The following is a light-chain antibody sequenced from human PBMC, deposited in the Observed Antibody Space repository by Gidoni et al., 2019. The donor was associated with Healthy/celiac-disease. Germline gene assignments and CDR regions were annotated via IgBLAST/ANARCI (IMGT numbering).Light chain of an antibody. CDR3: QQYGSLQVP. V-gene: IGKV3-20*01. J-gene: IGKJ1*01. CDR1: QSVSSSY. CDR2: GAS. Sequence: IVLKQSPGTLSLSPGDRATRSCRASQSVSSSYLAWYQQKPGQAPRLLIYGASSRATGIPDRFSGSGSGTDFTLTISRLEPEDFAVYYCQQYGSLQVPFGQGTKVEIK.